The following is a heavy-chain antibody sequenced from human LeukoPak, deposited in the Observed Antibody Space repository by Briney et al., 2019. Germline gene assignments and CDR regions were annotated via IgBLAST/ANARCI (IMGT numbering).Heavy chain of an antibody. CDR2: IYYSGST. Sequence: PSETLSLTCTVSGGSISSYYWSWIRQPPGKGLEWIGYIYYSGSTNYNPSLKSRVTISVDTSKNQFSLKLSSVTAADTAVYYCARGAAVAGPYYYYYMDVWGKGTTVTVSS. J-gene: IGHJ6*03. D-gene: IGHD6-19*01. CDR3: ARGAAVAGPYYYYYMDV. CDR1: GGSISSYY. V-gene: IGHV4-59*01.